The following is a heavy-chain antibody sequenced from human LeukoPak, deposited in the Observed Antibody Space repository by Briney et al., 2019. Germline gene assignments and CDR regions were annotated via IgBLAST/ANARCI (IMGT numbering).Heavy chain of an antibody. CDR2: ISGSGDRT. D-gene: IGHD3-16*01. CDR3: AKRGGGIDDFDD. Sequence: GGSLRLSCAASGLTFSSYAMSWVRQAPGKGLEWVSLISGSGDRTYYADSVRGRFTIYIDTSKNNLYLQMNSLRDENTAVYFCAKRGGGIDDFDDWGQGTLVTVSS. J-gene: IGHJ4*02. CDR1: GLTFSSYA. V-gene: IGHV3-23*01.